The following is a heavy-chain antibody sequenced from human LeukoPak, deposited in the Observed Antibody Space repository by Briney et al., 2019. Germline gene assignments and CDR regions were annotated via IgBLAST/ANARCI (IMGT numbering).Heavy chain of an antibody. D-gene: IGHD3-22*01. CDR3: ARQVVVINPYFDY. CDR1: GGSISSYY. CDR2: IYYSGST. Sequence: SETLSLTCTVSGGSISSYYWSWIRQPPGKGLEWIGYIYYSGSTNYNPSLKSRVTISVDTSKNQFSLKLSSISAADTAVYYCARQVVVINPYFDYWGQGTLVTVSS. V-gene: IGHV4-59*08. J-gene: IGHJ4*02.